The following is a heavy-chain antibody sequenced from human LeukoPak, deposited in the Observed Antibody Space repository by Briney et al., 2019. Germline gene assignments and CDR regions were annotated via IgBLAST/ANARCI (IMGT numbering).Heavy chain of an antibody. D-gene: IGHD3-10*01. Sequence: GRSLRLSCAPSGFTFSSYSMNWVRQAPRKGLQWVSYMSSSSTIYYADSVKGRFTISRDNAKNSLYLQMNSLRDEDTAVYYCARPSASSGSYYTDAFDIWGQGTMVTVSS. V-gene: IGHV3-48*02. CDR2: MSSSSTI. J-gene: IGHJ3*02. CDR1: GFTFSSYS. CDR3: ARPSASSGSYYTDAFDI.